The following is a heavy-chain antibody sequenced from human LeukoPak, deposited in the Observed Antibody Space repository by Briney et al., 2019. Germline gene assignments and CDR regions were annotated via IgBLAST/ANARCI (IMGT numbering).Heavy chain of an antibody. Sequence: SETLSLTCTVSNYSITSGYYWGWIRQPPGKGLEWIGSIYHNGTTYYNPSLKSRVTISVDTSKNQFSLNLSSVTAADTAVYYCARVSRGYDILYWGQGTLVTVSS. D-gene: IGHD3-9*01. CDR1: NYSITSGYY. J-gene: IGHJ4*02. V-gene: IGHV4-38-2*02. CDR2: IYHNGTT. CDR3: ARVSRGYDILY.